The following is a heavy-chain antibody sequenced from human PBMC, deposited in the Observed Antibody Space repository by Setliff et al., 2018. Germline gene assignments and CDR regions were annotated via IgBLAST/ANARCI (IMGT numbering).Heavy chain of an antibody. CDR2: IYYTGKT. V-gene: IGHV4-30-4*02. CDR3: ARTSTYVLGSGSYWDRWFDP. CDR1: GDSLSGDNYF. J-gene: IGHJ5*02. D-gene: IGHD3-10*01. Sequence: SETLSLTCTVSGDSLSGDNYFWSWIRHLPGKGLQWLGHIYYTGKTYYNPSLKSRLEMSVDTSKREFALRLSSVTAADTAVYYCARTSTYVLGSGSYWDRWFDPWSQGTLVTVAS.